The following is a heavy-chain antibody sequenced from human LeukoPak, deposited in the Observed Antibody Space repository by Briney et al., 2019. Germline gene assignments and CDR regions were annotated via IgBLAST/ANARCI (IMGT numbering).Heavy chain of an antibody. CDR2: INPNSGGT. J-gene: IGHJ5*02. Sequence: ASVKVSCKASGYTFTGYYMQWVRQAPGQGLEWMGWINPNSGGTNYAQKFQGRVTMTRDTSISTAYMELSRLRSDDTAVYYCARDLKLAYCGGDCYSVPDWFDPWGQGTLVTVSS. V-gene: IGHV1-2*02. D-gene: IGHD2-21*02. CDR1: GYTFTGYY. CDR3: ARDLKLAYCGGDCYSVPDWFDP.